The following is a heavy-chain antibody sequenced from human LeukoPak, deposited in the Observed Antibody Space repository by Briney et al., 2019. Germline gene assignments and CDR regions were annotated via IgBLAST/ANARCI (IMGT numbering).Heavy chain of an antibody. CDR1: GGSISSYY. CDR3: ARRGLTAARPGPAFDI. D-gene: IGHD6-6*01. CDR2: IYSSGST. Sequence: SETLSLTCTVSGGSISSYYWSWIRQPPGKGLEWIGYIYSSGSTNYNPSLKSRVTISVDTSKNQFSLKLSSVTGADTAVYYCARRGLTAARPGPAFDIWGQGTMVTVSS. V-gene: IGHV4-59*12. J-gene: IGHJ3*02.